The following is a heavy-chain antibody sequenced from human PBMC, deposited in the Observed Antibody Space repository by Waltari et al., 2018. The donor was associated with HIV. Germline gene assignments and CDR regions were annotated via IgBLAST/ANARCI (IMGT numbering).Heavy chain of an antibody. D-gene: IGHD3-10*01. V-gene: IGHV3-33*01. CDR2: IWYDGSNK. CDR1: GFTFSNSG. CDR3: ARVSSGSYGPPDY. J-gene: IGHJ4*02. Sequence: QVQLVESGGGVVQPGRSLRLSWAASGFTFSNSGMPWVRPAPGKGLEWVAVIWYDGSNKYYADSVKGRFTISRDNSKNTLYLQMNSLRAEDTAVYYCARVSSGSYGPPDYWGQGTLVPVSS.